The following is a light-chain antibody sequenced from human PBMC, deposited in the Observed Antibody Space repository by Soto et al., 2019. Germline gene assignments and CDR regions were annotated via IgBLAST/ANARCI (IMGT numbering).Light chain of an antibody. J-gene: IGKJ5*01. CDR3: KKRHNWHIN. CDR2: DTS. CDR1: ETIRGL. Sequence: EIVLTQSPATLALSPGERATLSFLASETIRGLLAWYQQRPGQPPRLLIYDTSNRATGIQDRFSGSGSGTDFTLTIRGLEPADIGVYYCKKRHNWHINFGKGKRREIK. V-gene: IGKV3-11*01.